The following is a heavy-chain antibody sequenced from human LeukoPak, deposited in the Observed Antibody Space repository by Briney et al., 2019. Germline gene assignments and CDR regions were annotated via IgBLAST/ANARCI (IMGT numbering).Heavy chain of an antibody. Sequence: GGSLRLSCAAPGFTFSSNVFYWGRQAPGKGLEGVAFIRFDGSNKYYADSVKGRFTISRDNSRNILYLQMNSLRAEDTALYYCAKVSGGGITTFGVAPYYYYYMDVWGKGTTVTVSS. J-gene: IGHJ6*03. CDR2: IRFDGSNK. D-gene: IGHD3-3*01. CDR1: GFTFSSNV. V-gene: IGHV3-30*02. CDR3: AKVSGGGITTFGVAPYYYYYMDV.